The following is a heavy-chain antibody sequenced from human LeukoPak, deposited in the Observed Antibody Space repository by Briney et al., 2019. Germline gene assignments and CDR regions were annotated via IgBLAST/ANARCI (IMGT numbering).Heavy chain of an antibody. CDR1: GESFSGYF. CDR3: ARGRLQLWSFPLPYNHYAIDV. J-gene: IGHJ6*02. D-gene: IGHD5-18*01. CDR2: SNHFGST. V-gene: IGHV4-34*01. Sequence: SETLSLTCAVPGESFSGYFWTWICQPPRKGLEWIGESNHFGSTDYNPPLKSRVTISVDTSKKQFSLNVRSVTDADTAVYLCARGRLQLWSFPLPYNHYAIDVWGQGTTVTVSS.